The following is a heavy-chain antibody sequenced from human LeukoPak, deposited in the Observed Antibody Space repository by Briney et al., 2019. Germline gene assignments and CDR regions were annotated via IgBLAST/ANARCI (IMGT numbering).Heavy chain of an antibody. Sequence: GGSLRLSCPASGFTFSRYGMHWVRQVAGKGLEWVSSISSSSSYIYYADSVKGRFTISRDNAKNSLYLQMNSLRAEDTAVYYCASPNPRIAARPYYYYYMDVWGKGTTVTVSS. CDR3: ASPNPRIAARPYYYYYMDV. J-gene: IGHJ6*03. V-gene: IGHV3-21*01. D-gene: IGHD6-6*01. CDR1: GFTFSRYG. CDR2: ISSSSSYI.